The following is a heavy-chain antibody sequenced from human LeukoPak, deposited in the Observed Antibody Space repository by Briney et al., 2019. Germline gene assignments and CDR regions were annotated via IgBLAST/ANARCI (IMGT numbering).Heavy chain of an antibody. Sequence: PGGSLRLSCAASGFTFSSYWMSWVRQAPGKGLEWVANIKQDGSEKYYVDSVKGRFTISRDNAKNSLYLQMNSLRAEDTAVYYCARDLLGSYELSFDYWGQGTLVTVSS. J-gene: IGHJ4*02. CDR2: IKQDGSEK. V-gene: IGHV3-7*01. D-gene: IGHD1-26*01. CDR1: GFTFSSYW. CDR3: ARDLLGSYELSFDY.